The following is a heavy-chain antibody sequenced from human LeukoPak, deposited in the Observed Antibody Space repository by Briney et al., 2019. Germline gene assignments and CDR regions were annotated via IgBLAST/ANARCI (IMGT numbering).Heavy chain of an antibody. V-gene: IGHV3-48*04. Sequence: GGSLRLSCAASGFTFSSYGMHWVRQAPGKGLEWVSHISSSSAVIYYADSVKGQFTISRDNAKNSLYLQMNSLRAEDTAVYYCARGYSYGLFDYWGQGILVTVSS. D-gene: IGHD5-18*01. CDR3: ARGYSYGLFDY. CDR2: ISSSSAVI. CDR1: GFTFSSYG. J-gene: IGHJ4*02.